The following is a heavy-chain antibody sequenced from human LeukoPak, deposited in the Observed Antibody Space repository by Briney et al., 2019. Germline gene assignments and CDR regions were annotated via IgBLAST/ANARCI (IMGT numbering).Heavy chain of an antibody. CDR1: GGTFSSYA. D-gene: IGHD6-19*01. V-gene: IGHV1-69*05. Sequence: SVKVSCKASGGTFSSYAISWVRQAPGQGLEWMGGIIPIFGTANYAQKFQGRVTITTDESTSTAYMELSGLRSEDTAVYYCARVSGMGCGWWVKHFDYWGRGTLVTVSS. J-gene: IGHJ4*02. CDR2: IIPIFGTA. CDR3: ARVSGMGCGWWVKHFDY.